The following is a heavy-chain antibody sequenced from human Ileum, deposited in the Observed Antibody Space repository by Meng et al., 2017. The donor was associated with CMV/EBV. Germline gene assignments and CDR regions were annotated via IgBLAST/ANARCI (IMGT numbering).Heavy chain of an antibody. D-gene: IGHD5-12*01. J-gene: IGHJ5*02. CDR1: GASITNDDYY. Sequence: VRRQESGPGLVKPSQTLSLTCTASGASITNDDYYWSWIRQPPGKGLEWIGYIYYNGITYYNPSLKSRIAILVDTSKSQFSLIVSSVTAADTAVYYCAKYSGPSRWFDPCGQGTLVTVSS. V-gene: IGHV4-30-4*01. CDR2: IYYNGIT. CDR3: AKYSGPSRWFDP.